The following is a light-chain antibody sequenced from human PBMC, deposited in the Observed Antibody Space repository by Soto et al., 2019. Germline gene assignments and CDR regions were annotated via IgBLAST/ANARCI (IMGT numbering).Light chain of an antibody. CDR2: YAS. Sequence: EMVMTQSPATLSVSPGERVTLYCRASGSVHSNLAWYQQKPGQGPSLLIYYASTRVTGVPDRFSGSGSGTEFTLTISSLQSEDFGVYYCQHYSNWPPTFGPGTKVEIK. CDR1: GSVHSN. V-gene: IGKV3-15*01. CDR3: QHYSNWPPT. J-gene: IGKJ3*01.